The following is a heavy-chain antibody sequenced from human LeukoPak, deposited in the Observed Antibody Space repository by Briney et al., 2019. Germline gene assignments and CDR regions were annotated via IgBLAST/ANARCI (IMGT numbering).Heavy chain of an antibody. CDR1: GFTFRSYG. CDR2: ISGSGGAS. CDR3: AKIDGYNWNGPFDI. D-gene: IGHD5-24*01. Sequence: GGTLRLSCAASGFTFRSYGMSWVRQAPGKGLEWVSAISGSGGASYYADFVMGRFTISRDNSKNTVYLQMNSLRAEDTAVYYCAKIDGYNWNGPFDIWGQGTMVTVSS. V-gene: IGHV3-23*01. J-gene: IGHJ3*02.